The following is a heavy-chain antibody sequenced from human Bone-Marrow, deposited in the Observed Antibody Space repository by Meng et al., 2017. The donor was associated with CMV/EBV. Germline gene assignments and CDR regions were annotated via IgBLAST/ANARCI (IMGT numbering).Heavy chain of an antibody. CDR3: ARGLIDSYGPSYYFDY. Sequence: SVKVSCKASGGTFSSYAISWVRQAPGQGLEWMGGIIPIFGTANYAQKFQGRVTITTDESTSTAYMELSSLRSEDTAVYYCARGLIDSYGPSYYFDYWGQGTLVTVSS. J-gene: IGHJ4*02. CDR2: IIPIFGTA. V-gene: IGHV1-69*05. CDR1: GGTFSSYA. D-gene: IGHD5-18*01.